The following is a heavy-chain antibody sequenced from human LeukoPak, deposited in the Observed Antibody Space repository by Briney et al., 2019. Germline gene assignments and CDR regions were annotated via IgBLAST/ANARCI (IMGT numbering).Heavy chain of an antibody. V-gene: IGHV5-51*01. J-gene: IGHJ4*02. CDR2: IYPGDSDA. D-gene: IGHD1-26*01. CDR1: GYSFTSYW. Sequence: GESLKISCKGSGYSFTSYWIGWVRQLPGKGLKWMGIIYPGDSDARYSPSFQGQVTISADKSISTAYLQWSSLKASDTAMYYCARRRDLYSGSYYPFDYWGQGTLVTVSS. CDR3: ARRRDLYSGSYYPFDY.